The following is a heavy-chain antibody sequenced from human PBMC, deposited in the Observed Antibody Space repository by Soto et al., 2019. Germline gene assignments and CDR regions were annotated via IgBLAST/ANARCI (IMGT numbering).Heavy chain of an antibody. D-gene: IGHD6-13*01. CDR2: TYYKSRWYN. J-gene: IGHJ4*02. V-gene: IGHV6-1*01. CDR1: GDSVFSNGIA. CDR3: ARGRRSSFAL. Sequence: PSQTLSLTCDISGDSVFSNGIAWNWIRQSPSRGHEWLGRTYYKSRWYNDDAVSVKSRLIVNLDTSKNQFSLRLNSVTAEDTSVYYCARGRRSSFALWGQGTLVTVSS.